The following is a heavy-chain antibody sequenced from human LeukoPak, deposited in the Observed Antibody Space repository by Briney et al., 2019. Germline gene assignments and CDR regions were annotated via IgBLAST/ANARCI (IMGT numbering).Heavy chain of an antibody. D-gene: IGHD1-7*01. CDR2: ISSGNSII. CDR1: GFTFSSYT. J-gene: IGHJ3*02. Sequence: GGSLRLSCAASGFTFSSYTMNWVRQAPGKGLEWVSYISSGNSIIYYADSVKGRFTISRDNAKNSLYLQMNSLRAEDTAVYYCARDSGNYLDAFDTWGQGTMVTVSS. V-gene: IGHV3-21*05. CDR3: ARDSGNYLDAFDT.